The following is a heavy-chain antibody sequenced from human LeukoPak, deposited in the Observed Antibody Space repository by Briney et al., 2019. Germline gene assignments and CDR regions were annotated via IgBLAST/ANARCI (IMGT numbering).Heavy chain of an antibody. D-gene: IGHD3-16*02. J-gene: IGHJ4*02. CDR2: INPANGIT. CDR3: ARLPGGLGRYYFEY. CDR1: GYTFTSYA. V-gene: IGHV1-3*01. Sequence: ASVKVSCKASGYTFTSYAIHWVRQAPGQRLEWMGWINPANGITKYSQKFQSRVTITSDTSASTAHMELSGLRSEDAAVYYCARLPGGLGRYYFEYWGQGTLVAVSS.